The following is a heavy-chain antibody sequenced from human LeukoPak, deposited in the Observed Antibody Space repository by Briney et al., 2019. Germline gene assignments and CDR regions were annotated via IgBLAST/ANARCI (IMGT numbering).Heavy chain of an antibody. V-gene: IGHV1-8*01. D-gene: IGHD1-1*01. CDR3: ARGVQGPLGDWFDP. Sequence: ASVKVSCKAPGYTFTSYDINWVRQATGQGLEWMGWMNPNSGNTGYAQKFQGRVTMTRNTSISTAYMELSSLRSEDTAVYYCARGVQGPLGDWFDPWGQGTLVTVSS. J-gene: IGHJ5*02. CDR2: MNPNSGNT. CDR1: GYTFTSYD.